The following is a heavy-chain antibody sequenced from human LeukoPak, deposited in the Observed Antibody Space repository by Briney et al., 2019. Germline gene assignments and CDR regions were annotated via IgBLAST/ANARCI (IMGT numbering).Heavy chain of an antibody. CDR2: ISSSGSTI. CDR1: GFTFSSYE. V-gene: IGHV3-48*03. Sequence: GGSLRLSCAASGFTFSSYEMNWVRQAPGKGLEWVSYISSSGSTIYYADSVKGRFTISRDNAKNSLNLQMNSLRAEDTAVYYCARVWNDVSDYWGQGTLVTVSS. J-gene: IGHJ4*02. CDR3: ARVWNDVSDY. D-gene: IGHD1-1*01.